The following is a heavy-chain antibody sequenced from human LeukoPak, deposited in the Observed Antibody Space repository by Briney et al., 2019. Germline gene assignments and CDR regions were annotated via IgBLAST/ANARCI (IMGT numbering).Heavy chain of an antibody. V-gene: IGHV4-59*08. J-gene: IGHJ3*02. CDR3: ARSDTHGGDPFDAFDI. Sequence: SETLSLTCSVSRGSINRYFWSWIRQSPGKGPEWIGYISYSGSTDYNPSLKSRATISVDSSKNQCSLTLTSVTAADTALYYCARSDTHGGDPFDAFDIWGQGTVVAVSS. CDR1: RGSINRYF. D-gene: IGHD2-21*02. CDR2: ISYSGST.